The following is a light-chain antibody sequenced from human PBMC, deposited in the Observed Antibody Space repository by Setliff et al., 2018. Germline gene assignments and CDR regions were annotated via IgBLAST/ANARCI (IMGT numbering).Light chain of an antibody. CDR1: SSNIGTNT. CDR3: CSYAGRYTPYV. Sequence: QSVLTQPPSASGTPGQRVTISCSGSSSNIGTNTVNWYQQLPGTAPKLLIYSNNQRLSGVPDRFSGSESGTSASLAISGLQSEDEADYYCCSYAGRYTPYVFGSGTKVTVL. CDR2: SNN. J-gene: IGLJ1*01. V-gene: IGLV1-44*01.